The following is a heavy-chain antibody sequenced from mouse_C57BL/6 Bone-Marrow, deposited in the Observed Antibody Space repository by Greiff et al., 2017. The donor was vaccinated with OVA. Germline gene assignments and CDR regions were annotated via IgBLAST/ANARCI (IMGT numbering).Heavy chain of an antibody. V-gene: IGHV1-74*01. Sequence: VQLQQPGAELVKPGASVKVSCKASGYTFTSYWMHWVKQRPGQGLEWIGRIHPSDSDTNYNQKFKGKATLTADKSSSTAYMELRSLTSEDSAVYFCARGATVLDVWGTGTTVTVSS. D-gene: IGHD1-1*01. CDR1: GYTFTSYW. CDR3: ARGATVLDV. CDR2: IHPSDSDT. J-gene: IGHJ1*03.